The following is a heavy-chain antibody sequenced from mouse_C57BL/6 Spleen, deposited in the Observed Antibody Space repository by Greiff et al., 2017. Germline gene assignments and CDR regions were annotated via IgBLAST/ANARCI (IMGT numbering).Heavy chain of an antibody. CDR3: ARRDYDGSCYNFDY. CDR2: IDPSDSET. CDR1: GYTFTSYW. D-gene: IGHD1-1*01. V-gene: IGHV1-52*01. J-gene: IGHJ2*01. Sequence: QVQLQQPGAELVRPGSSVKLSCKASGYTFTSYWMHWVKQRPIQGLEWIGNIDPSDSETHYNQKFKDKATLTVDKSSSTAYMQLSSLTAEDSAVYYSARRDYDGSCYNFDYWGQGTTLTVSS.